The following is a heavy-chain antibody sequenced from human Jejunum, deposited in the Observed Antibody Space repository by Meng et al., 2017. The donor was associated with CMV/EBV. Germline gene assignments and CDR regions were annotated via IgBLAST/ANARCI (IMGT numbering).Heavy chain of an antibody. D-gene: IGHD4-17*01. Sequence: QLQHGGLGLLKPSETLALTGTVYGESFSGYYWTWIRQPPGKGLEWIGEINHSGSTNYNPSLKSRVTILVDTSKRQFSLRLSFVTAADTAVYYCARVGGAQHGDFDFWGQGTLVTVSS. J-gene: IGHJ4*02. CDR1: GESFSGYY. CDR2: INHSGST. V-gene: IGHV4-34*01. CDR3: ARVGGAQHGDFDF.